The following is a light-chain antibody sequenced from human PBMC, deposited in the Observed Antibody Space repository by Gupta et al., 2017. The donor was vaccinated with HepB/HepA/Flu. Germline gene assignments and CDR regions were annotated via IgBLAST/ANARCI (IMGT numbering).Light chain of an antibody. CDR3: KQGKHWPRT. V-gene: IGKV2-30*01. J-gene: IGKJ1*01. Sequence: DVVLTQSPLSLPVSLGEPASISCRSSQSLVYNDGNTYLNWFQQRPGQSPRRLIYEGSNRDSGVPDRFSGSGSGTHFTLKISRVEAEDVGVYYCKQGKHWPRTFGQGTKVEIK. CDR1: QSLVYNDGNTY. CDR2: EGS.